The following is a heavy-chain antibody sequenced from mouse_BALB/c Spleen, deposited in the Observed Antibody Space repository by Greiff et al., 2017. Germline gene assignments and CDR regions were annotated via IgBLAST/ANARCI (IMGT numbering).Heavy chain of an antibody. Sequence: DVMLVESGGGLVKPGGSLKLSCAASGFTFSSYAMSWVRQTPEKRLEWVASISSGGSTYYPDSVKGRFTISRDNARNILYLQMSSLRSEDTAMYYCASPYGNYAMDYWGQGTSVTVSS. V-gene: IGHV5-6-5*01. CDR3: ASPYGNYAMDY. D-gene: IGHD2-10*02. CDR2: ISSGGST. CDR1: GFTFSSYA. J-gene: IGHJ4*01.